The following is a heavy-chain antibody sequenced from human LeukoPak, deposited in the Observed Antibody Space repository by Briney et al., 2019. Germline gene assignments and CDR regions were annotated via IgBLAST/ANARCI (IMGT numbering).Heavy chain of an antibody. D-gene: IGHD3-10*01. CDR2: ISSSSSTI. CDR1: GFTFSSYG. J-gene: IGHJ4*02. CDR3: ARLITMVRGADPTYDY. Sequence: GGSLRLSCAASGFTFSSYGMSWVRQAPGKGLEWVSYISSSSSTIYYADSVKGRFTISRDNAKNSLYLQMNSLRAEDTAVYYCARLITMVRGADPTYDYWGQGTLVTVSS. V-gene: IGHV3-48*01.